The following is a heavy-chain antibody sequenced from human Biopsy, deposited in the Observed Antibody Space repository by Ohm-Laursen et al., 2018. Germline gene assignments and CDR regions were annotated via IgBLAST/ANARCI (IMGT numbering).Heavy chain of an antibody. CDR2: IYYSGGT. CDR3: ARVEAGTYDALDI. Sequence: SETLSLTWSVSGGSMTGYEWSWIRLAPGKGLEWIGYIYYSGGTKYNPSLASRVTFSVDMPKSQFSLKLYSVTAADTAVYYCARVEAGTYDALDIWGQGTLVAVSA. D-gene: IGHD1-26*01. CDR1: GGSMTGYE. J-gene: IGHJ3*02. V-gene: IGHV4-59*01.